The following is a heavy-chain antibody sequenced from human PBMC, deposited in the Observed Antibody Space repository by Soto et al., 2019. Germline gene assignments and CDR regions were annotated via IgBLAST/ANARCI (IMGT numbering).Heavy chain of an antibody. D-gene: IGHD2-15*01. CDR2: ISYDGSNK. CDR1: GFTFSRYA. CDR3: TRDSAEYCSRGSSSFGY. Sequence: GGSLRLSCAASGFTFSRYAMPWVRPAPGQGLEWMTVISYDGSNKYYADSVKGRFTSSSDSSKNTIYLQMNSPRPGDKAVYYCTRDSAEYCSRGSSSFGYWGQGTPVTVSS. J-gene: IGHJ4*02. V-gene: IGHV3-30-3*01.